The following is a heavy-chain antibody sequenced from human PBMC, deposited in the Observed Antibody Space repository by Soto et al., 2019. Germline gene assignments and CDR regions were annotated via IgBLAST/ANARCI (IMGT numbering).Heavy chain of an antibody. CDR2: IIPIFGTA. V-gene: IGHV1-69*01. Sequence: QVQLVQSGAEVKKPGSSVKVSCKASGGTFSSYAISWVRQAPGQGLEWMGGIIPIFGTANYAQKFQGRVTITADESTSTAYMELSSLRSEDTAVYYCAEVGWESHEASSEYFQHWGQGTLVTVSS. D-gene: IGHD1-26*01. CDR1: GGTFSSYA. CDR3: AEVGWESHEASSEYFQH. J-gene: IGHJ1*01.